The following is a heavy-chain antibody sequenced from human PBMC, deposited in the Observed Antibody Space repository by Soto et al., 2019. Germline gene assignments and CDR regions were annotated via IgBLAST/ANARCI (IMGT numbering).Heavy chain of an antibody. V-gene: IGHV3-49*03. CDR1: GFTFGDYA. CDR3: TREITYYHILTGXFDY. Sequence: GGSLRLACTASGFTFGDYAMSWFRQAPGKGLEWVGFIRSKAYGGTTEYAASVKGRFTISRDDSKSIAYLQMNSLKTEDTAVYYCTREITYYHILTGXFDYWGQAPLVTVSS. CDR2: IRSKAYGGTT. D-gene: IGHD3-9*01. J-gene: IGHJ4*02.